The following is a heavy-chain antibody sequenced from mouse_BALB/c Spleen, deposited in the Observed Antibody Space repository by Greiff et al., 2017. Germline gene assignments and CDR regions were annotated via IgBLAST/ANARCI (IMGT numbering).Heavy chain of an antibody. CDR2: ILPGSGST. CDR3: ARRGYYGYVAMDY. Sequence: QVKLMESGAELMKPGASVKISCKATGYTFSSYWIEWVKQRPGHGLEWIGEILPGSGSTNYNEKFKGKATFTADTSSNTAYMQLSSLTSEDSAVYYCARRGYYGYVAMDYWGQGTSVTVSS. V-gene: IGHV1-9*01. D-gene: IGHD1-2*01. CDR1: GYTFSSYW. J-gene: IGHJ4*01.